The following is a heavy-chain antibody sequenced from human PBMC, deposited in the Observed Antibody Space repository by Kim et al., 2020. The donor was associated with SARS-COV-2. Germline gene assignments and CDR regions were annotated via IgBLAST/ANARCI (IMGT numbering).Heavy chain of an antibody. CDR1: GDSVSSNSAA. J-gene: IGHJ5*02. CDR3: ARVVGGLTPGGYSYIHNWFDP. CDR2: TYYRSKWYN. D-gene: IGHD5-18*01. Sequence: SQTLSLTCAISGDSVSSNSAAWNWFRQSPSRGLEWLGRTYYRSKWYNDYAVSVKSRITINPDTSKNQFSLQLNSVTPEDTAVYYCARVVGGLTPGGYSYIHNWFDPWGQGTLVTVSS. V-gene: IGHV6-1*01.